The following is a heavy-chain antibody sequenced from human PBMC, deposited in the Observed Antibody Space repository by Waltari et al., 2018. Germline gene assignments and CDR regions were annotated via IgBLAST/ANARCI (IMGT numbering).Heavy chain of an antibody. Sequence: QVQLQESGPGLVRPSETLSLTCTVSGASVSDYYGNWIRLPPGKGLEWIGAIYDSGANYYDPSPKSRLTMLMDTSKNQFSLILESVTAADRGLYYCTRGLFGRSWTPYYWGQGTLVTVSS. D-gene: IGHD3-10*01. CDR1: GASVSDYY. CDR3: TRGLFGRSWTPYY. CDR2: IYDSGAN. J-gene: IGHJ4*02. V-gene: IGHV4-59*02.